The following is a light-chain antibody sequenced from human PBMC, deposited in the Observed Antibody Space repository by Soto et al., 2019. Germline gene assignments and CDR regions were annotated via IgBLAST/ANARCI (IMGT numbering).Light chain of an antibody. CDR1: QSVSSN. Sequence: EIVMTQSPATLSVSPGERATLSFRASQSVSSNLAWYQQKPGPAPRLHIYGASTRATGIPARFSGSGSGTELTLTISSLPSEDFAVYYCQQYNNWPPYTFGQGTKLEIK. CDR3: QQYNNWPPYT. J-gene: IGKJ2*01. V-gene: IGKV3-15*01. CDR2: GAS.